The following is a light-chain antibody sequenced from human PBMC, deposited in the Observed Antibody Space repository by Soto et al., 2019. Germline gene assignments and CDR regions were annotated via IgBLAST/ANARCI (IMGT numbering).Light chain of an antibody. CDR1: TSNIGRNT. CDR2: GNN. CDR3: AAWDDSLNGVV. Sequence: QAVVTQPPSASGTPGQRITISCSGSTSNIGRNTVNWYQQLPGTAPKLLIFGNNQRPSGVPDRFSGSKSGTSASLAIIGLQSEDETDYYCAAWDDSLNGVVFGGGTQLTVL. V-gene: IGLV1-44*01. J-gene: IGLJ2*01.